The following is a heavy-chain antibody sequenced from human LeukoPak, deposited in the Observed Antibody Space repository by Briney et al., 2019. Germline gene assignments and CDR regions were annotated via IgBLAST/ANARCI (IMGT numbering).Heavy chain of an antibody. CDR2: IYSGGST. CDR1: GFTFSSNY. D-gene: IGHD2-2*01. V-gene: IGHV3-66*01. CDR3: ARWEYCSSTYCSFDY. J-gene: IGHJ4*02. Sequence: GGSLRLSCAASGFTFSSNYMSWVRQAPGKGLEGVSIIYSGGSTYYADSVKGRFTISRDNSKNTLYLQMNSLRAEDTAVYYCARWEYCSSTYCSFDYWGQGTLVAVSS.